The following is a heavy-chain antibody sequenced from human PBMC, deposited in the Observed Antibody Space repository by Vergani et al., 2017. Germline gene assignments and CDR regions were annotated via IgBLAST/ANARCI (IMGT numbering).Heavy chain of an antibody. Sequence: QVKLQESGPGLLKPSQTLSLTCTVSGESIRSGSHYWSWIRQPPGKGLEWIGYIYYSGNTYYNPSLKSRVTISTDTSKNQSSLKLSSVTAADTAVYYCARVIAVAGAFDYWGQGTLVTVSS. CDR1: GESIRSGSHY. CDR3: ARVIAVAGAFDY. J-gene: IGHJ4*02. CDR2: IYYSGNT. V-gene: IGHV4-30-4*08. D-gene: IGHD6-19*01.